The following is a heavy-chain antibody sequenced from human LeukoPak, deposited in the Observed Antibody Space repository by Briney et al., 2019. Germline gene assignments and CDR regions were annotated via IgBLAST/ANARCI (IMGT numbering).Heavy chain of an antibody. J-gene: IGHJ6*01. D-gene: IGHD2-21*01. Sequence: SETLSLTCTVSGGSISSGDYYWSWIRQPPGKGLEWIGYIYYSGSTYYNPSLKSRVTISVDTSKNQFSLKLSSVTAADTAVYFCATTDKNRYYINVWGPGTTVIVSS. CDR3: ATTDKNRYYINV. V-gene: IGHV4-30-4*01. CDR2: IYYSGST. CDR1: GGSISSGDYY.